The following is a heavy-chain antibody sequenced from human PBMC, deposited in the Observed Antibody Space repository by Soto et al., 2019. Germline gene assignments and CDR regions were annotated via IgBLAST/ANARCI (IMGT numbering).Heavy chain of an antibody. V-gene: IGHV1-3*01. CDR1: GYSFTSYP. D-gene: IGHD1-26*01. Sequence: ASVKVSCKTSGYSFTSYPMHWVRQAPGQRLEWMGWINAGNGNTKYSQKFQGRLSISGDTSASTAYMELSSLRYEDTAVYYCARVQDPGGTNFRDAFDMWGQGTVVPVSS. J-gene: IGHJ3*02. CDR3: ARVQDPGGTNFRDAFDM. CDR2: INAGNGNT.